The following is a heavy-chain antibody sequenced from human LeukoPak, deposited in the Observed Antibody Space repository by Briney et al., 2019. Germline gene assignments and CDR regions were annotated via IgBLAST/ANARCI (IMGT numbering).Heavy chain of an antibody. V-gene: IGHV4-34*01. J-gene: IGHJ4*02. CDR1: GGSFSGYY. D-gene: IGHD3-10*01. CDR3: AGDYYGSGSYYADY. CDR2: INHSGST. Sequence: PSETLSLTCAVYGGSFSGYYWSWIRQPPGKGLEWIGEINHSGSTNYNPSLKSRVTISVDTSKNQFSLKLSSVTAADTAVYYCAGDYYGSGSYYADYWGQGTLVTVSS.